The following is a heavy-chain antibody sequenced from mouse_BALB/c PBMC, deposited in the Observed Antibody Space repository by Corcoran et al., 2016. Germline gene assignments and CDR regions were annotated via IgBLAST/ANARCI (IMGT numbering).Heavy chain of an antibody. V-gene: IGHV9-1*02. CDR3: AREPLAMDY. CDR2: INTYTGEP. CDR1: GYTFTNYG. J-gene: IGHJ4*01. Sequence: QIPLVQSGPELKKPGETVKISCKASGYTFTNYGMNWVKQAPGKGLKWMGWINTYTGEPTYADDFKGRFAFSLETSASTAYLQINNLKNEDMATYFCAREPLAMDYWGQGTSVTVSS.